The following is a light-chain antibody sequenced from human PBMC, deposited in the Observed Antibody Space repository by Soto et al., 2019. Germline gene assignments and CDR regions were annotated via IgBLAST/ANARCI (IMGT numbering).Light chain of an antibody. CDR1: QSVSSY. CDR2: DAS. V-gene: IGKV3-11*01. CDR3: QQRSNWPPRLYT. Sequence: EIVLTQSPATLSLSPGERATLSCRASQSVSSYLAWYQQKPGQAPRLLIYDASNRATGIPARFSGSGSGTDFTLTISSLEPEDFAVYYCQQRSNWPPRLYTFGQGPRWIS. J-gene: IGKJ2*01.